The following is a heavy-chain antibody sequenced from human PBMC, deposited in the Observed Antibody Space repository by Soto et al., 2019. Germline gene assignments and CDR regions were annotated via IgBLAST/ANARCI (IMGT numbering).Heavy chain of an antibody. V-gene: IGHV1-69*13. Sequence: SVKVSCKASGGTFSSYAISWVRQAPGQGLEWMGGIIPIFGTANYAQKFQGRVTITADESTSTAYMELSSLRSEDTAVYYCASDHRQGYFTNGVCYIVGDGDYYYYGMDVWGQGTTVTVSS. D-gene: IGHD2-8*01. J-gene: IGHJ6*02. CDR1: GGTFSSYA. CDR2: IIPIFGTA. CDR3: ASDHRQGYFTNGVCYIVGDGDYYYYGMDV.